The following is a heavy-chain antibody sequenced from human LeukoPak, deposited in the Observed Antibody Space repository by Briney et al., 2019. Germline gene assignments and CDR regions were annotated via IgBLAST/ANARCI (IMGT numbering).Heavy chain of an antibody. D-gene: IGHD6-6*01. CDR3: ARHEIIAARPGYFDL. Sequence: SETLSLTCTVSGGSISSSSYYWGWIRQPPGKGLEWIGSIYYSGSTYHNPSLKSRVTISVDTSKNQFSLKLSSVTAADTAVYYCARHEIIAARPGYFDLWGRGTLVTVSS. V-gene: IGHV4-39*01. J-gene: IGHJ2*01. CDR1: GGSISSSSYY. CDR2: IYYSGST.